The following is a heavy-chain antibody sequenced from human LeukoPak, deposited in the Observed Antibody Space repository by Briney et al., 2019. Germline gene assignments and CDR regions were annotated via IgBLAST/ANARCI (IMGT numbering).Heavy chain of an antibody. Sequence: ASVKVSCKASGYTFTSYYMHWVRQAPGQGLEWMGIINPSGGSTSYAQKFQGRVTMTRDTSTSTVYMELSSLRSEDTAVYYCARDPPTYDRSGTYYYGMDVWGQGTTVTVSS. J-gene: IGHJ6*02. CDR3: ARDPPTYDRSGTYYYGMDV. CDR1: GYTFTSYY. D-gene: IGHD3-22*01. CDR2: INPSGGST. V-gene: IGHV1-46*01.